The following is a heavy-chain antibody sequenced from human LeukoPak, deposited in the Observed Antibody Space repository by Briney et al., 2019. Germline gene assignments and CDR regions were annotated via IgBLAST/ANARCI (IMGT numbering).Heavy chain of an antibody. CDR1: GFTFSSYG. CDR2: ISYDGSNK. J-gene: IGHJ4*02. D-gene: IGHD3-22*01. Sequence: GGSLRLSCAASGFTFSSYGMHWVRQAPGKGLEWVAVISYDGSNKYYADSVKGRFTISRDNSKNTLYLQMNSLRAEDTAVYYCAKDPLGSAGYYYDSSGYFDYWGQGTLVTVSS. V-gene: IGHV3-30*18. CDR3: AKDPLGSAGYYYDSSGYFDY.